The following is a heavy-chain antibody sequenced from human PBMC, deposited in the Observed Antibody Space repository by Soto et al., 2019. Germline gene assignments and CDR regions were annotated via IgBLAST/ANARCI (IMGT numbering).Heavy chain of an antibody. CDR1: GGSISPYY. CDR3: ARVKYYHDSPDGMDV. D-gene: IGHD3-22*01. CDR2: LHYSGST. V-gene: IGHV4-59*01. Sequence: SETLSLTCSVSGGSISPYYWTWIRQPPGKGLEWIGYLHYSGSTYDNPSLKSRLSMSVDTSKNQFSLKLTSVSAADTATYYCARVKYYHDSPDGMDVWGLGTTVT. J-gene: IGHJ6*02.